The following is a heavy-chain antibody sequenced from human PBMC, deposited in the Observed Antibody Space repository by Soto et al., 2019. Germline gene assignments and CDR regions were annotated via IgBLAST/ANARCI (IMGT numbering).Heavy chain of an antibody. D-gene: IGHD3-22*01. CDR3: ARGFYDSTGYYDS. CDR2: IYYSGST. Sequence: PXETLSLTCTVSGCSISSYYWSWIRQPPGRGLEWIGYIYYSGSTYYNPSLRSRVTISLDTSKNQFSLKLSSVTAADTAVYYCARGFYDSTGYYDSWGQGTLVTVSS. V-gene: IGHV4-59*01. CDR1: GCSISSYY. J-gene: IGHJ4*02.